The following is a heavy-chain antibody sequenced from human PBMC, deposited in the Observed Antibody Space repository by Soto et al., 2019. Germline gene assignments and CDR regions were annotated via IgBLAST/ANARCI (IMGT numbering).Heavy chain of an antibody. Sequence: GGSLRLPCAASGFTFSNYAVSWVRQSPGRGLEWVASISDRGGSTKYADSVNGRFTISRDNSRNTLFLQMDTLRAEDTAVYYCARLPYSYVSLYFFDFWGQGSLVTFSS. D-gene: IGHD5-18*01. V-gene: IGHV3-23*01. J-gene: IGHJ4*02. CDR1: GFTFSNYA. CDR2: ISDRGGST. CDR3: ARLPYSYVSLYFFDF.